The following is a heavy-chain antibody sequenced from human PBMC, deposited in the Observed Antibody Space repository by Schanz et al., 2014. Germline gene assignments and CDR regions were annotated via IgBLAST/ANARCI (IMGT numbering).Heavy chain of an antibody. D-gene: IGHD1-26*01. V-gene: IGHV3-48*02. CDR2: ISSGSFTS. CDR3: ARGPGGATYTHVDS. J-gene: IGHJ5*01. CDR1: GFTFSAYA. Sequence: VQLVESGGSVVQPGGSLRLSCAASGFTFSAYAMNWVRQAPGKGLQWVSYISSGSFTSYYADSLKGRFTISRDDAKNTLYLQMNRLKDEDTAVYYCARGPGGATYTHVDSWGQGTLVTVSA.